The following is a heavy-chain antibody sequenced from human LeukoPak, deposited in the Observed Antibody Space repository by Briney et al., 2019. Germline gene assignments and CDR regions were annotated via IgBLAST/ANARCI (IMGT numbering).Heavy chain of an antibody. J-gene: IGHJ4*02. V-gene: IGHV3-23*01. CDR3: AKGEGGYYYDSSGYWDYFDY. Sequence: GGSLRLSCAASGFTFSSYAMSWARQAPGKGLECVSAMSGSGCSTYYGDSEKGRFTICRDNSKTTLYLQMNVQRAEETAVYYCAKGEGGYYYDSSGYWDYFDYWGQGTLVTVSS. D-gene: IGHD3-22*01. CDR2: MSGSGCST. CDR1: GFTFSSYA.